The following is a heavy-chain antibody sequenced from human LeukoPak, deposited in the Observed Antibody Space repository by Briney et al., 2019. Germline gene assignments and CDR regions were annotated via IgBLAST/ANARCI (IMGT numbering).Heavy chain of an antibody. Sequence: GGSLRLSCAASGFTFATYAMSWVRQPPGKGLEWVSTISGSGGSTYYADSVKGRFTISRDNSKNTLYLHMNSLRAEDTAVYFCAKREYYDSSGYSDFWGQGTLVTVSS. D-gene: IGHD3-22*01. CDR1: GFTFATYA. J-gene: IGHJ4*02. CDR2: ISGSGGST. V-gene: IGHV3-23*01. CDR3: AKREYYDSSGYSDF.